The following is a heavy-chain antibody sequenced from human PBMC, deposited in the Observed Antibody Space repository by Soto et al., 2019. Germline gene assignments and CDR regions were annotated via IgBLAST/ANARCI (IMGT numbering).Heavy chain of an antibody. CDR1: GFSFSNYA. J-gene: IGHJ4*02. CDR3: AKDGGPVYCNRPCCSAKHFDY. D-gene: IGHD2-2*01. Sequence: QVQLVESGGGVVQPGRSLRLSCAASGFSFSNYAMHWVRQAPGKGLERLAIISYDGDNEYYADSVRGRFTISRDNSKNTLFLQTNNLRHEDTAVYYCAKDGGPVYCNRPCCSAKHFDYWGQGTLVTFSS. CDR2: ISYDGDNE. V-gene: IGHV3-30*18.